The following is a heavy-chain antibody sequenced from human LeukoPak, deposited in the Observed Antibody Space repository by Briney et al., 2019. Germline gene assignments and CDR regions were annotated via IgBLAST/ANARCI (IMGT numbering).Heavy chain of an antibody. J-gene: IGHJ4*02. CDR2: INPNSGGT. Sequence: ASVKVSCKASGGTFSSYAISWVRQAPGQGLEWMGWINPNSGGTNYAQKFQGRVTMTRDTSISTAYMELSRLRSDDTAVYYCARGPSRGPAAIALFDYWGQGTLVTVSS. CDR1: GGTFSSYA. V-gene: IGHV1-2*02. CDR3: ARGPSRGPAAIALFDY. D-gene: IGHD2-2*01.